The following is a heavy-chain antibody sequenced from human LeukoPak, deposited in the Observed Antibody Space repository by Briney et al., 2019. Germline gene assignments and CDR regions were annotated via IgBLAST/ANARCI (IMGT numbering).Heavy chain of an antibody. CDR1: GYSLSSGYY. Sequence: SETLSLTCTVSGYSLSSGYYWGWIRQPPGKGLEWIGSIYHSGSTYYNPSLKSRVTISVDTSKNQFSLKLSSVTAADTAVYYCARARGVVAATRAYYMDVWGKGTTVTVSS. D-gene: IGHD2-15*01. J-gene: IGHJ6*03. CDR2: IYHSGST. CDR3: ARARGVVAATRAYYMDV. V-gene: IGHV4-38-2*02.